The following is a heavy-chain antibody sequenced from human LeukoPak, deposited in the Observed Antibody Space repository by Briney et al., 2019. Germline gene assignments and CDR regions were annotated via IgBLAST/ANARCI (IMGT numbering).Heavy chain of an antibody. J-gene: IGHJ4*02. D-gene: IGHD2-8*01. CDR1: GGSITSDNW. Sequence: PSETLSLTCTVSGGSITSDNWWSWVRQPPGKGLEWIGEIYHIGTTNYIPSLESRVTISVDKSKDQFSLKLSSVTAADTAIYYCARTYCTYGVCFESFDSWGQGTLATVSS. V-gene: IGHV4-4*02. CDR3: ARTYCTYGVCFESFDS. CDR2: IYHIGTT.